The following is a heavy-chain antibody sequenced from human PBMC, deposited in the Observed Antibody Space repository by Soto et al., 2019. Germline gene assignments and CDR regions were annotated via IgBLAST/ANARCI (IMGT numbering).Heavy chain of an antibody. V-gene: IGHV3-23*01. CDR3: ARRGSGSYYDY. Sequence: EVQLLESGGGLVQPGGSLRLSCAASGFTFSSYAMRWVRQAPGKGLEWVSAISGSGYSTYYADSVKGRFTVSRDNSKNTLYLQMNSLRAEDTAVYYCARRGSGSYYDYWGQGTLVTVSS. CDR1: GFTFSSYA. CDR2: ISGSGYST. J-gene: IGHJ4*02. D-gene: IGHD1-26*01.